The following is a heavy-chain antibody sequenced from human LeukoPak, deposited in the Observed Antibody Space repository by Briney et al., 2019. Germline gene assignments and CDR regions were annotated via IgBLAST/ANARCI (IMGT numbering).Heavy chain of an antibody. CDR2: FDPEDGET. CDR3: ARDEDYGISVNVDY. D-gene: IGHD4-17*01. V-gene: IGHV1-24*01. Sequence: VASVKVSCKVSGYTLTELSMHWVRQAPGKGLEWMGGFDPEDGETIYAQKFQGRVTMTEDTSTDTAYMELSSLRSEDTAVYYCARDEDYGISVNVDYWGQGTLVTVSS. CDR1: GYTLTELS. J-gene: IGHJ4*02.